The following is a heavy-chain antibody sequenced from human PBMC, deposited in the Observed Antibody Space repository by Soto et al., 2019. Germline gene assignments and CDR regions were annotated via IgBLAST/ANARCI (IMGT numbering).Heavy chain of an antibody. V-gene: IGHV3-23*01. CDR2: IGASGTAT. J-gene: IGHJ4*02. CDR3: ALRKTGSYFDY. CDR1: GFTFSSYA. D-gene: IGHD1-26*01. Sequence: GSLRLSCEGSGFTFSSYAISWVRQAPGKGLEWVSGIGASGTATYYAEFVKGRFIISRDNSKNTLHLQMNSLRAEDTAIYYCALRKTGSYFDYWGQGTLVTVSS.